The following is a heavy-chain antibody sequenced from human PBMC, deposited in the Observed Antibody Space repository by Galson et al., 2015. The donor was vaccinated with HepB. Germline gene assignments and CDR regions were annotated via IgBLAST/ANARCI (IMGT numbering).Heavy chain of an antibody. CDR1: GFTFSSYA. J-gene: IGHJ3*02. CDR2: ISGSGGST. D-gene: IGHD1-1*01. V-gene: IGHV3-23*01. CDR3: AKGSGATGTTNDDAFDI. Sequence: SLRLSCAASGFTFSSYAMSWVRQAPGKGLEWVSAISGSGGSTYYADSVKGRFTISRDNSKNTLYLRMNSLRAEDTAVYYCAKGSGATGTTNDDAFDIWGQGTMVTVSS.